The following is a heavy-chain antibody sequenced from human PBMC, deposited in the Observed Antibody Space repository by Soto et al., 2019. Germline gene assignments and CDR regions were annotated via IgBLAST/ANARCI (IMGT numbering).Heavy chain of an antibody. J-gene: IGHJ4*02. V-gene: IGHV4-59*01. CDR2: IYYSGST. Sequence: SETLSLTCTVSGGSISSYYWSWIRQPPGKGLEWIGYIYYSGSTNYNPSLKSRVTTSVDTSKNQFSLKLSSVTAADTAVYYCAREAIAVAGRFDYWGQGTLVTVSS. D-gene: IGHD6-19*01. CDR3: AREAIAVAGRFDY. CDR1: GGSISSYY.